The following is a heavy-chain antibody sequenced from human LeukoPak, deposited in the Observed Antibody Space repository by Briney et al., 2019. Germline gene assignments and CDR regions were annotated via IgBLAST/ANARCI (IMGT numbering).Heavy chain of an antibody. V-gene: IGHV3-48*03. CDR1: GFTFSSYE. CDR3: ARDPRYDGGY. J-gene: IGHJ4*02. D-gene: IGHD4-23*01. CDR2: ISSSGSTI. Sequence: GGSLRLSCAAYGFTFSSYEMNWVRQAPGKGLEWVSYISSSGSTIYYADSVVGRFTISRDNAKNSLYLQMNSLRAEDTAVYYCARDPRYDGGYWGQGTLVTVSS.